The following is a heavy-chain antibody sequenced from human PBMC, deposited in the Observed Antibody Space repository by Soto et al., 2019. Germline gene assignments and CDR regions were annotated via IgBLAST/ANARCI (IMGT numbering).Heavy chain of an antibody. Sequence: ASVKVSCKASGYTFTRDQIHWVRQAPGQGLEWMGMIDPSGGKTNYAQKFQGRVTMTRDTSTSTVYMALSSLRSEDTAIYFCGRVMRSLLSITALDTWSQGTLVTVSS. CDR2: IDPSGGKT. CDR1: GYTFTRDQ. D-gene: IGHD3-10*01. CDR3: GRVMRSLLSITALDT. V-gene: IGHV1-46*01. J-gene: IGHJ5*02.